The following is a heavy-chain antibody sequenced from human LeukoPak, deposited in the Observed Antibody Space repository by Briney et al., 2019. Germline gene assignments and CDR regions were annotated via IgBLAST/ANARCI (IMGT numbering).Heavy chain of an antibody. D-gene: IGHD2-2*02. Sequence: SVKVSCKASGGTFSSYAISWVRQAPGQGLEWMGRIIPIFGTANYAQKFQGRVTITADESTSTAYMELSSLRSEDTAVYYCARDMGCSSITCYSVPYDAFDIWGQGTMVAVSS. CDR2: IIPIFGTA. V-gene: IGHV1-69*15. J-gene: IGHJ3*02. CDR3: ARDMGCSSITCYSVPYDAFDI. CDR1: GGTFSSYA.